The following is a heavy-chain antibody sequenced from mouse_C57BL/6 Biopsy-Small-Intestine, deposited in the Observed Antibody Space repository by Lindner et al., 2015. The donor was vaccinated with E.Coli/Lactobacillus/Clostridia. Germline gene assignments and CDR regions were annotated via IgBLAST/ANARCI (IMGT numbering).Heavy chain of an antibody. Sequence: VQLQESGPELVKFGASVKTSRKASGYSFTGYYMNWVKQSPEKSLEWIGEINPTTGGTTYNQKFKAKATLTVDKSSSTAYMQLKSLTSEDSAVYYCARSYYDNLDYWGQGTTLTVSS. CDR3: ARSYYDNLDY. CDR1: GYSFTGYY. CDR2: INPTTGGT. D-gene: IGHD2-10*01. V-gene: IGHV1-42*01. J-gene: IGHJ2*01.